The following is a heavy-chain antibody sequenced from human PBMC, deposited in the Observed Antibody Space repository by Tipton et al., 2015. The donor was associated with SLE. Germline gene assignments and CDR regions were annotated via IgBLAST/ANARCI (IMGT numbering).Heavy chain of an antibody. CDR3: ARDGPTWGYYYYMDV. CDR2: INHSGSI. Sequence: TLSLTCAVYGGSFSGKYWIWIRQPPGKGLEWIGEINHSGSINYNPSLKSRVTISKDTSKNQFSLNLSSVTAADTAVYYCARDGPTWGYYYYMDVWGKGTTVTVSS. V-gene: IGHV4-34*01. CDR1: GGSFSGKY. J-gene: IGHJ6*03. D-gene: IGHD7-27*01.